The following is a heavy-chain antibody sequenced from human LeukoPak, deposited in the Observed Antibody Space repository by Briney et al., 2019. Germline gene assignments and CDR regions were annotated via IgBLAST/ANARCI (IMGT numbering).Heavy chain of an antibody. V-gene: IGHV4-4*02. J-gene: IGHJ4*02. CDR2: IYHAGNT. Sequence: PSETLSLTCAVSGGSISSSNWWTWVRQPPGKGLEWIGEIYHAGNTNYNPSLKSRVTISVNKSKNQFSLKLTSVTAADTAVYYRATEAYYDSSGPHFDYWGQGTPVTVSS. D-gene: IGHD3-22*01. CDR3: ATEAYYDSSGPHFDY. CDR1: GGSISSSNW.